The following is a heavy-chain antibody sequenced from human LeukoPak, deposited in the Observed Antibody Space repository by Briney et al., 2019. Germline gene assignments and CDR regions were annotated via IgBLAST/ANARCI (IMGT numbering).Heavy chain of an antibody. CDR3: AKPLVGAPLRGCFDY. J-gene: IGHJ4*02. D-gene: IGHD1-26*01. CDR2: ISGSGGST. V-gene: IGHV3-23*01. Sequence: RSGGSLRLSCAASGFTFSSYAMSWVRQAPGKGLEWVSAISGSGGSTYYAGSVKGRFTISRDNSKNTLYLQMNSLRAEDTAVYYCAKPLVGAPLRGCFDYWGQGTLVTVSS. CDR1: GFTFSSYA.